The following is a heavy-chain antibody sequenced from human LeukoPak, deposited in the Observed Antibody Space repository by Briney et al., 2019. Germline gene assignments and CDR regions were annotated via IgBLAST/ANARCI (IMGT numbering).Heavy chain of an antibody. Sequence: ASVKVSCKASGYTFTSYAMNWVRQAPGQGLEWMGWISSNNGNTNYAQKLQGRVTMTTDTSTSTAYMELRSLRSDDTAVYYCARGGLLWFGESIDYWGQGSLVSVSS. CDR1: GYTFTSYA. J-gene: IGHJ4*02. V-gene: IGHV1-18*01. D-gene: IGHD3-10*01. CDR2: ISSNNGNT. CDR3: ARGGLLWFGESIDY.